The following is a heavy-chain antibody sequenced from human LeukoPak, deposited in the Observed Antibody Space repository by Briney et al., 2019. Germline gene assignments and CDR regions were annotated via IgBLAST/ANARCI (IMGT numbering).Heavy chain of an antibody. J-gene: IGHJ3*02. CDR3: AKDLVRAAAGILHAFDI. Sequence: GGSLRLSCAASGFTFSSYGMHWVRQAPGKGLEWVAFIRYDGSNKYYADSVKGRFTISRDNSKNTLYLQMNSLRAEDTAVYYCAKDLVRAAAGILHAFDIWGQGTMATVSS. D-gene: IGHD6-13*01. V-gene: IGHV3-30*02. CDR2: IRYDGSNK. CDR1: GFTFSSYG.